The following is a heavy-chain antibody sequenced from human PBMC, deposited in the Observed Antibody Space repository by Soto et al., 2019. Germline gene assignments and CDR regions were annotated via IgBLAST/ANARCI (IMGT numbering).Heavy chain of an antibody. Sequence: QVQLVQSGAELKKPGASVKVSCKASGYTFSNYDMNWVRQATGQGPEWIGWVNPNNGDTGYAQKFQGRVTLTTDISTTPAYLELTSLRSEDSAIYYCAKVSRKGSAVDFDHGGEGTVITV. V-gene: IGHV1-8*01. CDR1: GYTFSNYD. D-gene: IGHD2-15*01. J-gene: IGHJ4*02. CDR2: VNPNNGDT. CDR3: AKVSRKGSAVDFDH.